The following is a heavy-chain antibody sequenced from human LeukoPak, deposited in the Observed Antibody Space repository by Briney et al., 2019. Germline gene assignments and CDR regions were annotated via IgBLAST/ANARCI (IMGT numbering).Heavy chain of an antibody. J-gene: IGHJ4*02. Sequence: SETLSLTCAVYGGSYSGYYWSWIRQPPGKGLEWIGEINHSGSTNYNPSLKSRVTISVDTSKNQFSPKLSSVTAADTAVYYCGRVGLYHYYEVSVYGGYRVYWGQGTLVSVSS. CDR1: GGSYSGYY. V-gene: IGHV4-34*01. CDR3: GRVGLYHYYEVSVYGGYRVY. CDR2: INHSGST. D-gene: IGHD3-22*01.